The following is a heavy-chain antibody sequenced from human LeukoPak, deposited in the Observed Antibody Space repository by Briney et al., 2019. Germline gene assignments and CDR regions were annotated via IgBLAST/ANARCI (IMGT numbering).Heavy chain of an antibody. D-gene: IGHD3-22*01. CDR3: AREYYYDSSGYYPPHAFDI. J-gene: IGHJ3*02. Sequence: SETLSLTCTVSGGSISTYYWSWIRQPPAKALEWMGYIYYSGSTNYYPSLQGRVTISVDKSKTQFSLKLSSVAAADTAVYYCAREYYYDSSGYYPPHAFDIWGQGTMVTVSS. V-gene: IGHV4-59*01. CDR1: GGSISTYY. CDR2: IYYSGST.